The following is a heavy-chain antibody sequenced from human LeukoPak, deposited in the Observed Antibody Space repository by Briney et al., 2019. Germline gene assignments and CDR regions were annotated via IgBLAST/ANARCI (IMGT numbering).Heavy chain of an antibody. D-gene: IGHD5-24*01. CDR2: ISGSGGST. V-gene: IGHV3-23*01. Sequence: GGSLRLSCAASGFTFSSYAMSWVRQAPGKGLEWVSAISGSGGSTYYADSVKGRFTISRDNSKNTLYLQMNSLRAEDTAVYYCAKDAGAVAVVGYNPYYWGQGTLVTVSS. CDR3: AKDAGAVAVVGYNPYY. J-gene: IGHJ4*02. CDR1: GFTFSSYA.